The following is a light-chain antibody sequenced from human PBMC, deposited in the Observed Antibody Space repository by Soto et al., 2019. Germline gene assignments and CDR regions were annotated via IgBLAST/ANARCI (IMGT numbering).Light chain of an antibody. CDR1: QSVSSSY. CDR3: QQYGSSPPYT. Sequence: EIVLTQSPGTLSLSPGERATLSCRPSQSVSSSYLAWYQQKPGQAPRLLIYGASSRATGIPDRFSGSGSGTDFTLTISRLDPEDFAVYYCQQYGSSPPYTFGQGTKLEIK. J-gene: IGKJ2*01. CDR2: GAS. V-gene: IGKV3-20*01.